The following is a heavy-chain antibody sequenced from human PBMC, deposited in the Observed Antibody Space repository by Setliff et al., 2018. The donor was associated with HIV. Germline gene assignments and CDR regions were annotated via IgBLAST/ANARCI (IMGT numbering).Heavy chain of an antibody. CDR2: ISASGGST. D-gene: IGHD6-19*01. V-gene: IGHV3-23*01. Sequence: PGGSLRLSCAASGFSFSNYAMSWVRQAPGKGLEWVSAISASGGSTYYADSLKGRFTISRDNSKNTVHLQMNSLRADDTAVYYCARDPPTAGWYFDLWGRGTLVTVSS. CDR1: GFSFSNYA. CDR3: ARDPPTAGWYFDL. J-gene: IGHJ2*01.